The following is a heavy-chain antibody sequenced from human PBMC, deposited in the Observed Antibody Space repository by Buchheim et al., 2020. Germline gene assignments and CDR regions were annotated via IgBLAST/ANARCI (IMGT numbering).Heavy chain of an antibody. J-gene: IGHJ6*02. CDR2: IDWDDDK. Sequence: QVTLKESGPAMVKPTQTLTLTCTFSGFSLSTSGMRVNWIRQPPGKALEWLARIDWDDDKFYRTSLKTRLNISKDTFKKQVGLTMTKMDPVDTGTYFCARSSFYDPSLYGMNVWGQGTT. CDR1: GFSLSTSGMR. D-gene: IGHD5/OR15-5a*01. CDR3: ARSSFYDPSLYGMNV. V-gene: IGHV2-70*04.